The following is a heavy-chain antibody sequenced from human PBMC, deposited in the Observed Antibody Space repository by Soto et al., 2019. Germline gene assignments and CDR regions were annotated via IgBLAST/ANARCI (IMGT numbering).Heavy chain of an antibody. V-gene: IGHV4-61*01. CDR1: GGSVSSGSYY. CDR3: ARGYGDHDYYYYGMAV. CDR2: IYYSGST. D-gene: IGHD4-17*01. Sequence: PSETLSLTCTVSGGSVSSGSYYWSWIRQPPGKGLEWIGYIYYSGSTNYNPSLKSRVTISVDTSKNQFSLKLSSVTAADTAVYYCARGYGDHDYYYYGMAVWGQGTTVTVSS. J-gene: IGHJ6*02.